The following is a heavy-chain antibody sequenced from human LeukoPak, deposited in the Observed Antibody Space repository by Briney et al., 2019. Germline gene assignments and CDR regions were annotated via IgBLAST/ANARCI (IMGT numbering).Heavy chain of an antibody. D-gene: IGHD1-26*01. J-gene: IGHJ3*02. CDR2: IRGSGGST. CDR1: GFXLSRYA. CDR3: AKDPYLGATRWGVAFDI. V-gene: IGHV3-23*01. Sequence: GGALRLSCAASGFXLSRYAISWVRQAPGKGLEWVSDIRGSGGSTYYADSVKGRFTISRDNSKNTLYLQMNSLRAEDTAVYYCAKDPYLGATRWGVAFDIWGQGTMVTVSS.